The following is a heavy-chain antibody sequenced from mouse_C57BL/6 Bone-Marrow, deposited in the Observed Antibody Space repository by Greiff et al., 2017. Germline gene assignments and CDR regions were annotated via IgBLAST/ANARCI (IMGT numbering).Heavy chain of an antibody. CDR1: GFTFSSYG. V-gene: IGHV5-6*01. CDR2: ISSGGSYT. CDR3: ARQRGYWDFDY. D-gene: IGHD2-3*01. J-gene: IGHJ2*01. Sequence: EVKLVESGGDLVKPGGSLKLSCAASGFTFSSYGMSWVRQTPDKRLEWVATISSGGSYTYYPDSVKGRFTISRDNAKNTLYLQMSSLKSEDTAMYYCARQRGYWDFDYWVQGTTLTVSS.